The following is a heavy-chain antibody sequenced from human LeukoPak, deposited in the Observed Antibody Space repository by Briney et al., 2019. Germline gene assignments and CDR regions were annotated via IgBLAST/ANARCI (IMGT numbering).Heavy chain of an antibody. V-gene: IGHV3-23*01. D-gene: IGHD4-23*01. CDR1: GFTFSSYA. CDR3: AKKGSGNSGNYFDY. Sequence: PAGSLRLSCAASGFTFSSYAMSWVRQAPGKGLEWVSAISGSGGSTYYADSVKGRFTISRDNSKNTLYLQMNSLRAEDTAVYYCAKKGSGNSGNYFDYWGQGTLVTVSS. CDR2: ISGSGGST. J-gene: IGHJ4*02.